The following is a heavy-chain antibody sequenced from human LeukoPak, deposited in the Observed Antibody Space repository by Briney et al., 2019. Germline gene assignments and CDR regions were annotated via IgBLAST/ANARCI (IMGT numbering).Heavy chain of an antibody. Sequence: GGSLRLSCAASGFNFSTYAMSWVRQAPGKGLEWVSGISGSGDSTYYADSVKGRFTISRDNSKNTLYLQMNSLRVEDTAIYYCARARSCSSTSCFIDYWGQGTLVTVSS. CDR2: ISGSGDST. CDR1: GFNFSTYA. CDR3: ARARSCSSTSCFIDY. V-gene: IGHV3-23*01. J-gene: IGHJ4*02. D-gene: IGHD2-2*01.